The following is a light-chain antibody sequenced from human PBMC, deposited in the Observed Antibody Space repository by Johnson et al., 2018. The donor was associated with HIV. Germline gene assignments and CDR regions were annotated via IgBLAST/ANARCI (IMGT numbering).Light chain of an antibody. CDR1: SSNIGNNY. CDR3: VSWASSMSAYV. CDR2: DNN. V-gene: IGLV1-51*01. J-gene: IGLJ1*01. Sequence: QFVLTQPPSVSAAPGQKVTFSCSGSSSNIGNNYVSWYQQLPGKAPKLFIFDNNKQPSGIPDRFYGSTSGTSATLGITGLQPGDEADYYCVSWASSMSAYVFGTGTKVTVL.